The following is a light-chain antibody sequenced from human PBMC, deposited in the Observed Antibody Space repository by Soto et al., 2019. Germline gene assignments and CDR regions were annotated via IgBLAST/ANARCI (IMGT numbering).Light chain of an antibody. CDR1: QSISTW. CDR3: QQYNDSFPYT. Sequence: DIQLTQSPSTLSASIGDRVTITCRASQSISTWLAWYQQKPGTAPKLLIYKASTLERGVPSRFSGSRSGTEFTLTVSSLQPDDFATYYCQQYNDSFPYTFGQGTKLEI. J-gene: IGKJ2*01. V-gene: IGKV1-5*03. CDR2: KAS.